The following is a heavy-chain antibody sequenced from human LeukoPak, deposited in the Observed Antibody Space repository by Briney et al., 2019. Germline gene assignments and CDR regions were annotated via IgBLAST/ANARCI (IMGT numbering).Heavy chain of an antibody. J-gene: IGHJ6*02. CDR3: ARVGGTNYYYYGMDV. D-gene: IGHD1-26*01. Sequence: SETLSLTCTVSGDSISSGGFHWSWIRQHPGKGLEWIGYIYYSGSTNYNPSLKSRVTISVDTSKNQFSLKLSSVTAADTAVYYCARVGGTNYYYYGMDVWGQGTTVTVSS. V-gene: IGHV4-61*08. CDR1: GDSISSGGFH. CDR2: IYYSGST.